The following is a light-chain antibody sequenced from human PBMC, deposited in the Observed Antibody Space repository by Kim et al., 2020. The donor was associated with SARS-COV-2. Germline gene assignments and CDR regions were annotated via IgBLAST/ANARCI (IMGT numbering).Light chain of an antibody. J-gene: IGLJ1*01. CDR2: DVS. CDR1: SSDVGYFKY. CDR3: SSYTTKNGHV. Sequence: QSAPTQPASVSGSPGQSISISCTGTSSDVGYFKYVSWYQQHPGKVPKLIIYDVSDRPSGISDRFSGSKTGNTATLTISGLQAEDEADYYCSSYTTKNGHVFGTGTKVTVL. V-gene: IGLV2-14*03.